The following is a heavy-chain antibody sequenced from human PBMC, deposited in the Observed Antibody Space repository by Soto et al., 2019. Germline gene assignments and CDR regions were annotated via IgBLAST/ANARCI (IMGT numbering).Heavy chain of an antibody. CDR1: GYTFTGYY. J-gene: IGHJ4*02. CDR3: ARDRIDYYDSSGYTNFDY. CDR2: IIPIFGTA. D-gene: IGHD3-22*01. Sequence: ASVKVSCKASGYTFTGYYMHWVRQAPGQGLEWMGGIIPIFGTANYAQKFQGRVTITADESTSTAYMELSSLRSEDTAVYYCARDRIDYYDSSGYTNFDYWGQGTLVTVSS. V-gene: IGHV1-69*13.